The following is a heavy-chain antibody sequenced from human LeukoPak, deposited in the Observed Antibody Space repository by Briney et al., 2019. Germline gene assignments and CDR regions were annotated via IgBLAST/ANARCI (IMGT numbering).Heavy chain of an antibody. CDR2: ISAYNGNT. J-gene: IGHJ6*03. Sequence: ASVKVSCKASGYTFTSYGISWVRQAPGQGLEWMGWISAYNGNTNYARKLQGRVTMTTGTSTSTAYMELRSLRSDDTAVYYCARMDGYSYGYGSYYYYYMDVWGKGTTVTISS. CDR3: ARMDGYSYGYGSYYYYYMDV. CDR1: GYTFTSYG. V-gene: IGHV1-18*01. D-gene: IGHD5-18*01.